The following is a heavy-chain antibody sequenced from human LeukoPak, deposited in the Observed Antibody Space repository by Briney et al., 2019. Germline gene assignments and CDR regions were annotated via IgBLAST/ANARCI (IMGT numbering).Heavy chain of an antibody. CDR2: ISITSDYI. Sequence: GGSLRLSCAASGFTFSSYTMNWVRQAPGKGLEWVSSISITSDYIYYPDSMKGRFTISRDNAKNSLYLQMNNLRAEDTAVYYCARARSSGSHRVVNAFDVWGQGTMVTVSS. CDR3: ARARSSGSHRVVNAFDV. CDR1: GFTFSSYT. V-gene: IGHV3-21*01. D-gene: IGHD1-26*01. J-gene: IGHJ3*01.